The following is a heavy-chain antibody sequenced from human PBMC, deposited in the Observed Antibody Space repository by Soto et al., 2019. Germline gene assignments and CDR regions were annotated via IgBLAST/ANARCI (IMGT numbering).Heavy chain of an antibody. CDR1: GFTFSTYD. V-gene: IGHV3-13*01. CDR2: IGTIADT. CDR3: ARQGACGDGGGGWFDP. Sequence: EVQLVESGGGLVQPGGSLRLSCAASGFTFSTYDMHWVRQAPGKGLEWVSAIGTIADTFYADSVKGRFTISRENAKSSLYLQMNSLTAGDAGVYYWARQGACGDGGGGWFDPWGQGTLVTVSS. J-gene: IGHJ5*02. D-gene: IGHD3-10*01.